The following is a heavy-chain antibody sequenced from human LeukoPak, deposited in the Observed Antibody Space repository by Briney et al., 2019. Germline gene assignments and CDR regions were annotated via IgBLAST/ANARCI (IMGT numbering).Heavy chain of an antibody. CDR2: IYPSGNT. CDR3: ARGTLVGAIYNWFDP. V-gene: IGHV4-30-2*01. CDR1: GASISSGGSS. Sequence: PSETLSLTCAVSGASISSGGSSWSWIRQPPGKGLEWIGYIYPSGNTYYNPSLKSRVTISLDKSKNQFSLNLTSVTAADTAMYYCARGTLVGAIYNWFDPWGQGTLVTVPS. D-gene: IGHD1-26*01. J-gene: IGHJ5*02.